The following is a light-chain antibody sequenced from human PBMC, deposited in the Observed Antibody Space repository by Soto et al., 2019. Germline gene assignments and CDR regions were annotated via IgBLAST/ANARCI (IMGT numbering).Light chain of an antibody. CDR2: EVN. J-gene: IGLJ1*01. CDR3: SSFAGXNNRYV. Sequence: QSALTQPPSASGSPGQSVXXXXXXXXXXXGXYNFVSWYQQHPGKAPKLIIYEVNKRPSGVPDRFSGSKSGNTASLTVSGLQAEDEADYYCSSFAGXNNRYVFGTGTKVTVL. V-gene: IGLV2-8*01. CDR1: XXXXGXYNF.